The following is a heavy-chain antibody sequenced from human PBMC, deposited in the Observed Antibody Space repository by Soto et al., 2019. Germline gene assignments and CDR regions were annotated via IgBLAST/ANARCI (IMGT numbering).Heavy chain of an antibody. CDR1: GFSLSSSA. J-gene: IGHJ4*02. CDR2: ISYDGGSK. V-gene: IGHV3-30-3*01. D-gene: IGHD4-17*01. CDR3: ASDPPADSGDPPFDY. Sequence: QVQLVESGGGVVQPGRSLRLSCAASGFSLSSSAMHWVRQAPGKGLEWVAGISYDGGSKYYADSVKGRFTISRDNSKNSLYLQMNSLRGQDTTVYYCASDPPADSGDPPFDYWGQGTLVTVSS.